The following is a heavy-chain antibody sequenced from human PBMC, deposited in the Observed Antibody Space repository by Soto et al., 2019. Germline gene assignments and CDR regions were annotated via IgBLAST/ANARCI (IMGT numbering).Heavy chain of an antibody. Sequence: SETLSLTCTVSGGSISSGDYYWSWIRQPPGKGLEWIGYIYYSGSTYYNPSLKSRVTISVDTSKNQFSLKLSSVTAADTAVYYCARAVTRRCSGGSCYWFDPWGQGTLVTVSS. CDR1: GGSISSGDYY. J-gene: IGHJ5*02. V-gene: IGHV4-30-4*01. D-gene: IGHD2-15*01. CDR3: ARAVTRRCSGGSCYWFDP. CDR2: IYYSGST.